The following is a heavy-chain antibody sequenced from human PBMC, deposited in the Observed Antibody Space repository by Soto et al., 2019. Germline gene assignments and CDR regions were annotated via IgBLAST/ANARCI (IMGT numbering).Heavy chain of an antibody. V-gene: IGHV2-5*02. D-gene: IGHD3-9*01. CDR1: GFSLSTSGVG. J-gene: IGHJ4*02. CDR3: GHSPLTGTKAYFDY. Sequence: QIPLEESGPTRVKPTQSLALTCTFSGFSLSTSGVGVGWVRQPPGKALEWLALIYWDDDKRYSPSLQSRLTITKDTSKNQVVLIMINMDPSDTATYYCGHSPLTGTKAYFDYWGQGTLVTVSS. CDR2: IYWDDDK.